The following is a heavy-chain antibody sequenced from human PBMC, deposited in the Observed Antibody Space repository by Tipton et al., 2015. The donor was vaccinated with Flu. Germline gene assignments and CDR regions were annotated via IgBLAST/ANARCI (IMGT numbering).Heavy chain of an antibody. Sequence: TLSLNCSVSGGSVSSFFWSWIRQPAGKGLEWIGRIYTSGSTKYNPSLKSRVTMSVDTSKNQVSLKLTSVTAADTAVDYCAREKPPFYYTSGDLSGFDPWGPGTLVTVSS. CDR1: GGSVSSFF. CDR3: AREKPPFYYTSGDLSGFDP. CDR2: IYTSGST. D-gene: IGHD3-10*01. V-gene: IGHV4-4*07. J-gene: IGHJ5*02.